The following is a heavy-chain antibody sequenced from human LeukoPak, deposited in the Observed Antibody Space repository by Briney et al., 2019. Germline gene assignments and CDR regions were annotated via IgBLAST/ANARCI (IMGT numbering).Heavy chain of an antibody. CDR3: ARGPAAMRVFDY. D-gene: IGHD2-2*01. CDR2: IYYSGST. V-gene: IGHV4-59*01. CDR1: GGSISSYY. Sequence: SETLSLTCTVSGGSISSYYWSWIRQPPGKGLEWIGYIYYSGSTNYNPSLKSRVTISIDTSKNQFSLKLSSVTAADTAVYYCARGPAAMRVFDYWGQGTLVTVSS. J-gene: IGHJ4*02.